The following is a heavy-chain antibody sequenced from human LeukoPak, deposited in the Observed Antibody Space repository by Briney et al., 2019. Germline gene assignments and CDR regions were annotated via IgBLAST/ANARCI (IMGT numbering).Heavy chain of an antibody. D-gene: IGHD3-22*01. CDR2: IYYSGST. Sequence: SETLSLTCTVPGGSISSGDYYWSWIRQPSGKGLEWIGYIYYSGSTYYNPSLKSRVTISVDTSKNQFSLRLRSVTAADTAVYYCASGQDYYDSSGIEDAWGQGTMVTVSS. J-gene: IGHJ3*01. CDR3: ASGQDYYDSSGIEDA. V-gene: IGHV4-30-4*01. CDR1: GGSISSGDYY.